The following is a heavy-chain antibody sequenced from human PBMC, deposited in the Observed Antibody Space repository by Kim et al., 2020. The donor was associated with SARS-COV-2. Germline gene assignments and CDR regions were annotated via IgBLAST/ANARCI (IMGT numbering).Heavy chain of an antibody. Sequence: SETLSLTCGVYGGSFSGYYWSWIRQPPGKGLEWIGEINHSGSTNYNPSLKSRVIISEDTSKNQFSLKLSSVTAADTAVYYCARIPPYDFWSGYSFFFDYWGQGTLVTVSS. J-gene: IGHJ4*02. CDR2: INHSGST. CDR1: GGSFSGYY. V-gene: IGHV4-34*01. D-gene: IGHD3-3*01. CDR3: ARIPPYDFWSGYSFFFDY.